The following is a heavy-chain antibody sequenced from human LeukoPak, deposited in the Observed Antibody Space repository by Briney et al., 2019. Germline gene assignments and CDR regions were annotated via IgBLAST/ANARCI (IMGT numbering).Heavy chain of an antibody. Sequence: ASVKVSCKVSGYTLTELSMHWVRQAPGKGLEWMGGFYPEDGETIYAQKFQGRVTMTEDTSTDTAYMELSSLRSEDTAVYYCATEIAVAGTNYFDYWGQGTLVTVSS. V-gene: IGHV1-24*01. J-gene: IGHJ4*02. CDR1: GYTLTELS. CDR2: FYPEDGET. CDR3: ATEIAVAGTNYFDY. D-gene: IGHD6-19*01.